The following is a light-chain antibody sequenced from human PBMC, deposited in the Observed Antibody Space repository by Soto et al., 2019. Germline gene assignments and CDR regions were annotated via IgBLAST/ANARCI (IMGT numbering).Light chain of an antibody. CDR1: QGITNG. CDR3: LQYKNYPFT. Sequence: DIQMTQSPSSLSASVGDRVTITCRTSQGITNGLGWYQQKPGKAPKRLIYEASTLQSGVPSRFSGSGSGTEFSLTVSSLQPEDFATYYCLQYKNYPFTFGPGTKVDIK. CDR2: EAS. J-gene: IGKJ3*01. V-gene: IGKV1-17*01.